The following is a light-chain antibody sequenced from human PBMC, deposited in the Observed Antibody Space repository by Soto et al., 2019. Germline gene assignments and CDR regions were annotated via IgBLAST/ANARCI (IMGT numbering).Light chain of an antibody. CDR3: QQVYDFPHT. CDR2: GAS. V-gene: IGKV1-39*01. CDR1: QTINNY. J-gene: IGKJ2*01. Sequence: DIQMTQSPSSLSASVGDRVTITCRTSQTINNYLNWYRQKPGKVPEVLIYGASSLQRGVSSRFTGRASWNDFPLPHHRLKTGGFGTQHGQQVYDFPHTFGQGTKVEV.